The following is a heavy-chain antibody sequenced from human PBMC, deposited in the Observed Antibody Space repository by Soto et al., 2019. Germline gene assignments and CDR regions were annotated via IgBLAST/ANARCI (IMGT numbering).Heavy chain of an antibody. V-gene: IGHV3-30*18. CDR3: AKDKWELLWRGYFDY. D-gene: IGHD1-26*01. CDR2: ISYDGRNK. Sequence: QVQLVESGGGVVQPGRSLRLSCAASGFTFSSYGMHWVRQAPGKGLEWVAVISYDGRNKYYADSVKGRFTISRDNSKNTLYLQMNSLRAEDTAVYYCAKDKWELLWRGYFDYWGQGTLVTVSS. J-gene: IGHJ4*02. CDR1: GFTFSSYG.